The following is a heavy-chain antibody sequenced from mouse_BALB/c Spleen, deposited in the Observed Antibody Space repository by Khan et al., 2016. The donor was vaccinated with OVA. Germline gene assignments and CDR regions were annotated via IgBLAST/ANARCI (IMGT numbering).Heavy chain of an antibody. D-gene: IGHD2-12*01. CDR3: TTAYSSYYFDY. V-gene: IGHV1S134*01. J-gene: IGHJ2*01. CDR2: IYPGNGYI. Sequence: EVKLLESGAELGRPGSSVKMSCKTSGNTFTSYGIKWVRQRPGQGLEWIGYIYPGNGYIEYNEKFKGKAILTSDTSSTTAYMQLRSLTSEDSALFFCTTAYSSYYFDYWGQGTTLTVSS. CDR1: GNTFTSYG.